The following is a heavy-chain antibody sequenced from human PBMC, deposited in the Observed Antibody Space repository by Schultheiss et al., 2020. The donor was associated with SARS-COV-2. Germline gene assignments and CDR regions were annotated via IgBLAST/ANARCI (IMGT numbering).Heavy chain of an antibody. CDR1: GYTFTGYY. D-gene: IGHD3-22*01. J-gene: IGHJ4*02. Sequence: ASVKVSCKASGYTFTGYYMHWVRQAPGQGLEWMGWINPNSGGTNYAQKFQGRVTMTRDTSISTAYMELSRLRSDDTAVYYCARVNDSYDSSGYAYWGQGTLVTVSS. V-gene: IGHV1-2*02. CDR2: INPNSGGT. CDR3: ARVNDSYDSSGYAY.